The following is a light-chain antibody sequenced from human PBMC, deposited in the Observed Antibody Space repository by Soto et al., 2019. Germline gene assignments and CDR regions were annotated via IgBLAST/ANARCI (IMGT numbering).Light chain of an antibody. CDR3: CSYLGSYSYV. CDR2: DVT. J-gene: IGLJ1*01. Sequence: QSVLTQPRSVSGAPGQSGTSSCTGTSSVVGGYDSVSWYQQQPGNAPNLLIYDVTKRPSGVPNRFSGSKSGNAASLTISGLQAEDEADYYCCSYLGSYSYVFGTGTKVTVL. CDR1: SSVVGGYDS. V-gene: IGLV2-11*01.